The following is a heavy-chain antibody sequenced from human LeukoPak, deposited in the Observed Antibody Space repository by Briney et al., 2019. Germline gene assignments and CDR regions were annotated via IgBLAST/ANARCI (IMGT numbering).Heavy chain of an antibody. V-gene: IGHV1-69*01. CDR3: ASFTIFSDYYYYGMDV. D-gene: IGHD3-9*01. J-gene: IGHJ6*02. CDR1: GGTFSSYA. Sequence: ASVKVSCKASGGTFSSYAISWARQAPGQGLEWMGGIIPIFGTANYAQKFQGRVTITADESTSTAHMELSSLRSEDTAVYYCASFTIFSDYYYYGMDVWGQGTTVTVSS. CDR2: IIPIFGTA.